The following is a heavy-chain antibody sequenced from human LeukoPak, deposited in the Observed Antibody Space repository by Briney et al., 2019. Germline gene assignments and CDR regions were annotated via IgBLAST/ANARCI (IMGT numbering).Heavy chain of an antibody. CDR3: ARDPLYCSGGSCYSGRFAFDI. J-gene: IGHJ3*02. Sequence: GGSLRLSCAASGFTFDDYGMSWVRQAPGKGLEWVSGINWNGGSTGYADSVKGRFTISRDNAKNSLYLQMNSLRAEDTALYYCARDPLYCSGGSCYSGRFAFDIWGQGTMVTVSS. D-gene: IGHD2-15*01. CDR1: GFTFDDYG. CDR2: INWNGGST. V-gene: IGHV3-20*04.